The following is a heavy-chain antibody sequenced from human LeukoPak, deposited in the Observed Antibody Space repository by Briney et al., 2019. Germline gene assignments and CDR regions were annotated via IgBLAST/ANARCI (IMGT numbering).Heavy chain of an antibody. J-gene: IGHJ4*02. CDR1: GFTFSNYW. CDR3: ARDGLQFLDY. V-gene: IGHV3-7*03. D-gene: IGHD4-11*01. CDR2: IKQDGSEK. Sequence: GGSLRLSCAASGFTFSNYWMSWVRQAPGKGLEWVANIKQDGSEKYYVDSVKGRFTTSRDNAKNSLYLQMNSLRAEDTAVYYCARDGLQFLDYWGQGTLVTVSS.